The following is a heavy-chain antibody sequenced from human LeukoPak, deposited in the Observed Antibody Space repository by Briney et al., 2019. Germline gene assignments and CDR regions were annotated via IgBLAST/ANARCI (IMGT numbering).Heavy chain of an antibody. D-gene: IGHD6-13*01. V-gene: IGHV3-30*02. CDR1: GFTFSSYG. J-gene: IGHJ4*02. CDR3: ARVASSSSGY. Sequence: QPGGSLRLSCAASGFTFSSYGMHWVRQAPGKGLEWVAFIRYDGSNKYYADSVKGRFTISRDNSKNTLYLQMNSLRAEDTAVYYCARVASSSSGYWGQGTLVTVSS. CDR2: IRYDGSNK.